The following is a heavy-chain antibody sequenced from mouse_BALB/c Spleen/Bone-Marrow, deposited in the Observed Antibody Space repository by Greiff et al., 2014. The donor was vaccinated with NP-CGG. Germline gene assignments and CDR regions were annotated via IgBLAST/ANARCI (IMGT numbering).Heavy chain of an antibody. V-gene: IGHV1-9*01. CDR3: ARGYAMDY. J-gene: IGHJ4*01. Sequence: VQLQQSGAELMKPGASVKISCKATGYTFSCYWIEWVKQRPGHGLEWIGEILPGSGGTNYNEKFKGKATFTADTSSNTSYMQLSSLTSEDSAVYYCARGYAMDYWGQGTSVTVSS. CDR2: ILPGSGGT. CDR1: GYTFSCYW.